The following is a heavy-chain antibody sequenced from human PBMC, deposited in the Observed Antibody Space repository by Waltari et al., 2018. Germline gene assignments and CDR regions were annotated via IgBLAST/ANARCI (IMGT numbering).Heavy chain of an antibody. D-gene: IGHD5-12*01. V-gene: IGHV3-7*01. J-gene: IGHJ3*02. CDR2: INQDGSEE. CDR1: GFAFSTYW. CDR3: ARTGARWLQFAAFDI. Sequence: EVLLVESGGGLVQTGGSLRLSCAASGFAFSTYWMNWVRQAPGKGLEWVANINQDGSEEYYVDSVKGRFTISRDNAKNSLYLEMKTLRAEDTAIYYCARTGARWLQFAAFDIWGQGTMVTVSS.